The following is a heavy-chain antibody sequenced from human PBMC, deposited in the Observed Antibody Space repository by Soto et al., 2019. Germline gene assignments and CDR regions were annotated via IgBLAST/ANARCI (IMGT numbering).Heavy chain of an antibody. V-gene: IGHV4-31*03. CDR1: GGSISSGGYY. Sequence: QVQLQESGPGLVKPSQNLSLTCTVSGGSISSGGYYWSWIRQHPGKGLEWIGYIYYSGSTYYNPSLKGRVTISLDTSKNQFSLKLSAVTAADTAVYYCARDRRGLPFGAMYDWGQGTLVTVSS. J-gene: IGHJ4*02. CDR2: IYYSGST. D-gene: IGHD3-16*01. CDR3: ARDRRGLPFGAMYD.